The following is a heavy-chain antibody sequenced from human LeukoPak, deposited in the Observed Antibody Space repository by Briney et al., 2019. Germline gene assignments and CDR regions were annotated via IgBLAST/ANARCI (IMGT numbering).Heavy chain of an antibody. Sequence: PSGTLSLTCAVSGGSISSSNWWSWVRQPPGKGLEWIGEIYHSGSTNYNPSLKSRVTISVDKSKNQFSLKLSSVTAADTAVYYCARYQTYYYDSSGYYTADGFDYWGQGTLVTVSS. CDR1: GGSISSSNW. J-gene: IGHJ4*02. CDR3: ARYQTYYYDSSGYYTADGFDY. D-gene: IGHD3-22*01. CDR2: IYHSGST. V-gene: IGHV4-4*02.